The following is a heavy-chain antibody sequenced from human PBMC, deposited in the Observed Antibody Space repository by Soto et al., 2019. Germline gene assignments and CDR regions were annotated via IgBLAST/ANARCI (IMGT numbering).Heavy chain of an antibody. CDR3: ARAAIGDPNWFDP. J-gene: IGHJ5*02. V-gene: IGHV1-18*01. D-gene: IGHD4-17*01. Sequence: VASVKVSCKASGYTFASYGISWVRQAPGQGLEWMGWISVYNGNTNYAQKFQGRVTMTTDTSTSTAYMELRSLRSDDTAVYYCARAAIGDPNWFDPWGQGTLVTVSS. CDR2: ISVYNGNT. CDR1: GYTFASYG.